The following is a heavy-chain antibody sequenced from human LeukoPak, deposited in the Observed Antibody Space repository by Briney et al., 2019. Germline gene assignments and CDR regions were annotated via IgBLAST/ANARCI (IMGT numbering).Heavy chain of an antibody. CDR3: ARHGGSYAFDI. J-gene: IGHJ3*02. CDR1: GASISIYY. D-gene: IGHD2-15*01. V-gene: IGHV4-59*08. Sequence: SETLSLTCTVSGASISIYYWSWIRQPPGKGLEWIGYIYYSGSTNYNPSLKSRVTISVDTSKNQFSLKLSSVTAADTAAYYCARHGGSYAFDIWGQGTMVTVSS. CDR2: IYYSGST.